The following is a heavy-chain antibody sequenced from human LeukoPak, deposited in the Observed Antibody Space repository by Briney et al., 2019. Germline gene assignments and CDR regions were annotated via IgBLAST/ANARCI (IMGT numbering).Heavy chain of an antibody. D-gene: IGHD6-19*01. J-gene: IGHJ4*02. CDR1: GFTFDDYG. V-gene: IGHV3-20*04. CDR3: ARLSSTYSSGWYVY. CDR2: INWNGGST. Sequence: GGSLRLSCAASGFTFDDYGMGWVRQAPGKGLEWVSGINWNGGSTGYADSVKGRFTISRDNAKNSLYLQMNSLRAEDTALYYCARLSSTYSSGWYVYWGQGTLVTVSS.